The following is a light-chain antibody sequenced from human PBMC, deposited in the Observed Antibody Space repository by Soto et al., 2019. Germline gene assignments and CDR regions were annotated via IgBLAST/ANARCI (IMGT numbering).Light chain of an antibody. J-gene: IGKJ2*01. V-gene: IGKV3-20*01. CDR2: AAS. CDR3: QQYVNSLYT. CDR1: QSVSSRY. Sequence: EFVLTQSPGTLSLSPGERATLSCRASQSVSSRYLVWYQQRPGQAPRLLIYAASSRATGIPDRFSGSGSGTDFTLTISRLEPEDFAVYYCQQYVNSLYTFGQGTKVDIK.